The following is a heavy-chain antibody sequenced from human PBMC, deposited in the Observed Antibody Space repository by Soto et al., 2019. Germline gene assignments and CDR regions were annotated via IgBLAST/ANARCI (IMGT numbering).Heavy chain of an antibody. CDR2: IKSKTDGGTT. CDR3: TTDSIAAAETQYYYYYYGMDV. V-gene: IGHV3-15*07. D-gene: IGHD6-13*01. J-gene: IGHJ6*02. Sequence: EVQLVESGGGLVKPGGSLRLSCAASGFTFSNAWMNWVRHAPGKGLEWVGRIKSKTDGGTTDYAAPVKGRFTISRDDSKNTLYLQMNSLKTEDTAVYYCTTDSIAAAETQYYYYYYGMDVWGQGTTVTVSS. CDR1: GFTFSNAW.